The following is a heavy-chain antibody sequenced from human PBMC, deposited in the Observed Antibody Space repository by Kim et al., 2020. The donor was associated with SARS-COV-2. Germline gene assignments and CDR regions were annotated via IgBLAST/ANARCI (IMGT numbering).Heavy chain of an antibody. J-gene: IGHJ4*02. CDR3: ANAQFFGTPFDY. D-gene: IGHD3-3*01. Sequence: SYADSVNGRFTISRDNSKNTLYLQMNSLRAEDTAVYYCANAQFFGTPFDYWGQGTLVTVSS. V-gene: IGHV3-23*01.